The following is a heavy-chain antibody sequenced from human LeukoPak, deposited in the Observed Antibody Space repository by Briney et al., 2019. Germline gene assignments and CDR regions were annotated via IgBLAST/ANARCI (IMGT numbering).Heavy chain of an antibody. CDR3: ARRPPTGAALDH. CDR1: GFTFSVYG. Sequence: GGSLRLSCAASGFTFSVYGMNWVRQAPGKGLEWIAYISSSTSTINYADSVKGRFTISRDNANDSLFLQMNSLRVDDTAIYYCARRPPTGAALDHWGQGSRVTVSS. V-gene: IGHV3-48*01. CDR2: ISSSTSTI. J-gene: IGHJ5*02. D-gene: IGHD6-6*01.